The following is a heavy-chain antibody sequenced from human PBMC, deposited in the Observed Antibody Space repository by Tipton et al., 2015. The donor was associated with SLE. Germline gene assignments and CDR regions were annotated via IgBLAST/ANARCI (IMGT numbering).Heavy chain of an antibody. D-gene: IGHD6-13*01. Sequence: SLRLSCAASGFTFSSYGMNWVRQAPGKGLEWVSSISSSSSYIYYADSVKGRFTISRDNAKNSLYLQMNSLRAEDTAVYYCARGYSAALNYYGMDVWGQGTTVTVSS. J-gene: IGHJ6*02. CDR3: ARGYSAALNYYGMDV. V-gene: IGHV3-21*03. CDR1: GFTFSSYG. CDR2: ISSSSSYI.